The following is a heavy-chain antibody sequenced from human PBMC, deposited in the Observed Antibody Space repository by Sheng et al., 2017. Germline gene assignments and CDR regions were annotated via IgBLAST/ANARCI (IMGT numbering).Heavy chain of an antibody. CDR2: IIPIFGTP. V-gene: IGHV1-69*01. J-gene: IGHJ4*02. CDR1: GGTFSNYA. D-gene: IGHD3-3*01. Sequence: QVQLVQSGAEVKKPGSSVKVSCKASGGTFSNYAISWVRQAPGQGLEWMGGIIPIFGTPNYAQKFQGRVTITADESTSTAYMELSSLRSEDTAVYYCARVYTIFGVIQYYFDYWGQGTLVTVSS. CDR3: ARVYTIFGVIQYYFDY.